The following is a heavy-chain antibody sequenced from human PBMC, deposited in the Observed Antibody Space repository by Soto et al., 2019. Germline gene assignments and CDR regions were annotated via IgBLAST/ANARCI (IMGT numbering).Heavy chain of an antibody. V-gene: IGHV2-5*01. CDR3: ADKGMHSSGYSEYYQH. J-gene: IGHJ1*01. CDR1: GFSLSTSGVG. D-gene: IGHD3-22*01. CDR2: IYWNDNK. Sequence: QITLKESGPTLVKPTQTLTLTCTFSGFSLSTSGVGVGWIRQPPGKALEWLALIYWNDNKIYSPSLKSRLNITKDTSKNQVVHTMTNMDPVDTGTYYCADKGMHSSGYSEYYQHWGQGTLVTVSS.